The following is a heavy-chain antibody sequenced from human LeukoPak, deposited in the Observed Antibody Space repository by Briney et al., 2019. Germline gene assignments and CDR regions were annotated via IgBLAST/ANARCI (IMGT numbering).Heavy chain of an antibody. CDR2: ISAYNGNT. CDR3: ARSCSSTSCYGPVGAFDI. V-gene: IGHV1-18*01. CDR1: GYTFTSYG. Sequence: ASVKVSCKASGYTFTSYGIIWVRQAPGQGLEWMGWISAYNGNTNYAQKLQGRVTMTTDTSTSTAYMELRSLRSDDTAVYYCARSCSSTSCYGPVGAFDIWGQGTMVTVSS. D-gene: IGHD2-2*01. J-gene: IGHJ3*02.